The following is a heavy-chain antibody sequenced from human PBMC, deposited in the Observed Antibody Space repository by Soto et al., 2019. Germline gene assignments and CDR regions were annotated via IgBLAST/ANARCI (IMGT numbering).Heavy chain of an antibody. CDR1: GFTFSLYT. CDR3: VTLCGGSCYFGADV. D-gene: IGHD2-15*01. CDR2: ISSATSDI. J-gene: IGHJ6*02. V-gene: IGHV3-21*06. Sequence: EVQLVESGGGLVKPGGSLRLSCAASGFTFSLYTMTWVRQAPGKGLEWVASISSATSDIYYADSVRGRFTISRDNARNSHYLQMNSLTGEDTASYYCVTLCGGSCYFGADVWGQGTTVTVSS.